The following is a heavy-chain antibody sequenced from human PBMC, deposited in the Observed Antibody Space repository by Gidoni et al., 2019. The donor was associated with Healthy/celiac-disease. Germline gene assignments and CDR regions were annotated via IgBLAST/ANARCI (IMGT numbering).Heavy chain of an antibody. CDR2: ISYDGSNK. D-gene: IGHD3-10*01. V-gene: IGHV3-30*04. CDR1: GFTFSSYA. CDR3: ARDRGESYFGY. Sequence: QVQLVESGGGVVQPGRSLRLPCAASGFTFSSYAMHWVRQAPGKGLAWVAVISYDGSNKYYADSVKGRFTISRDNSKNTLYLQMNSLRAEDTAVYYCARDRGESYFGYWGQGTLVTVSS. J-gene: IGHJ4*02.